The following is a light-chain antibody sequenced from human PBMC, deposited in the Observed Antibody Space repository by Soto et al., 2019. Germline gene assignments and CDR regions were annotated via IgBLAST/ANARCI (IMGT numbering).Light chain of an antibody. CDR1: QSVSSSY. V-gene: IGKV3-20*01. J-gene: IGKJ1*01. Sequence: EIVLTQSPGTLSLSPVERATLSCRASQSVSSSYLAWYQQKPGQAPRLLIYGASSRATGIPDRFSGSGSGTDFTLTISRLEPEDFAVYYCQQYGSSPRTLGQGTKVEIK. CDR2: GAS. CDR3: QQYGSSPRT.